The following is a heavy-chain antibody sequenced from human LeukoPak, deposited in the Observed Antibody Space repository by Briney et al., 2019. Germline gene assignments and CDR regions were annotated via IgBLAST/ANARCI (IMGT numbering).Heavy chain of an antibody. CDR3: ARGLRAVAGLIDY. D-gene: IGHD6-19*01. CDR2: IWYDGSNK. V-gene: IGHV3-33*01. CDR1: GFTFRSYG. Sequence: WGALRISSGAAGFTFRSYGMDWGPQGPGKGVEGGAVIWYDGSNKYYADSVKGRFTISRDNSKNTLYLQMNSLRAEDTAVYYCARGLRAVAGLIDYWGQGTLVTVSS. J-gene: IGHJ4*02.